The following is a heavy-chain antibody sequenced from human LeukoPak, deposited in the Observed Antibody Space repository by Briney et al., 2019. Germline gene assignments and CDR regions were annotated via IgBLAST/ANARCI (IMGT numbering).Heavy chain of an antibody. Sequence: SVTLSCKASGYTFTGYYIHWVRLAPGQGLEWMGWNNPNSGDTKYAQKFQGRVTMTRDTSISTAYMELNSLRSDDTAVYYCARYCSTATCSEGDVYWGQGTMVTVSS. D-gene: IGHD2-2*01. V-gene: IGHV1-2*02. CDR2: NNPNSGDT. CDR3: ARYCSTATCSEGDVY. J-gene: IGHJ4*02. CDR1: GYTFTGYY.